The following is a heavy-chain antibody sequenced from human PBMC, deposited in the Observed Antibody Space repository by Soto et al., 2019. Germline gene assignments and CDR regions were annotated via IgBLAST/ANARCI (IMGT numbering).Heavy chain of an antibody. CDR3: ARVHYDILTGYYLYYYYGMDV. J-gene: IGHJ6*02. V-gene: IGHV5-10-1*01. D-gene: IGHD3-9*01. CDR2: IDPSDSYT. Sequence: GESLKISCKGSGYSFTSYWISWVRQMPGKGLEWMGRIDPSDSYTNYSPSFQGHVTISADKSISTAYLQWSSLKASDTAMYYCARVHYDILTGYYLYYYYGMDVWGQGTTVTVSS. CDR1: GYSFTSYW.